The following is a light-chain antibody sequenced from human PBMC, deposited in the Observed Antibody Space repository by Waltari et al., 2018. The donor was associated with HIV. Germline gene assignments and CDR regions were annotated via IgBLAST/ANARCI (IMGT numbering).Light chain of an antibody. V-gene: IGLV2-14*01. CDR2: EFS. J-gene: IGLJ3*02. CDR3: ISYISSSSPV. Sequence: QSALTQPASVSGSPGQSITISRTGTSFDIYGYNFVSWFPHHPGKAPKVIIYEFSNRPSGVSDRFAGSNAGNTASLTISGLQPEDEAEYFCISYISSSSPVFGGGTKLTVL. CDR1: SFDIYGYNF.